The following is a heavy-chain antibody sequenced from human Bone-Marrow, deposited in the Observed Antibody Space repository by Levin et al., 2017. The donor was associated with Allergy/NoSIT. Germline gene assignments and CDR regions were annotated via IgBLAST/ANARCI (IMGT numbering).Heavy chain of an antibody. CDR1: GGTFGYYT. J-gene: IGHJ6*03. CDR3: AREGNYMDV. V-gene: IGHV1-69*13. D-gene: IGHD3-10*01. CDR2: IVPNTGSV. Sequence: SVKVSCKASGGTFGYYTINWVRQAPGEGFEWMGGIVPNTGSVKDAQRFQGRVTITADDSTNTVYMELSSLRSEDTAIYFCAREGNYMDVWGKGTTVIVSS.